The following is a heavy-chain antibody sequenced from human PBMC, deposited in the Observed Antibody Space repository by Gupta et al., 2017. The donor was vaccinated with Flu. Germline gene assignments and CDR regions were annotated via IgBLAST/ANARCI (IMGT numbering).Heavy chain of an antibody. V-gene: IGHV4-4*02. D-gene: IGHD5-12*01. CDR3: ARDSGVVATITPRREGEGMDV. Sequence: SLKSRVTISVDKSKNQFSLKLSSVTAADTAVYYCARDSGVVATITPRREGEGMDVWGQGTTVTVSS. J-gene: IGHJ6*02.